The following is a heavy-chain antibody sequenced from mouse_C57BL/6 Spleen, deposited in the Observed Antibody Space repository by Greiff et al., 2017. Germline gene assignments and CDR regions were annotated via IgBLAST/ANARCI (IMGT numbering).Heavy chain of an antibody. CDR3: TTSDYYGSSYGY. V-gene: IGHV14-4*01. D-gene: IGHD1-1*01. Sequence: EVQLVESGAELVRPGASVKLSCTASGFNIKDDYMHWVKQRPEQGLEWIGWIDPENGDTEYASKFQGKATITADTSSNTAYLQLSSLTSEDTAVYYCTTSDYYGSSYGYGGQGTTLTVSS. CDR1: GFNIKDDY. CDR2: IDPENGDT. J-gene: IGHJ2*01.